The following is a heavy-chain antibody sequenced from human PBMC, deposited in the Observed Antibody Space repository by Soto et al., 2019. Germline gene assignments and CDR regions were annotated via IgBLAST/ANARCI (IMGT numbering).Heavy chain of an antibody. CDR3: ARGPAITMVRGLLENPWERFDP. Sequence: QVQLVQSGAEVKKPGASVKVSCKPSGYTFTSYGIIWVRQAPGQGLEWMGWISAYNGNTKYAQKLQGRVTMTTDTSTSTAYVELRSLRSDDTAVYYCARGPAITMVRGLLENPWERFDPWGQGTLVTVSS. CDR1: GYTFTSYG. CDR2: ISAYNGNT. J-gene: IGHJ5*02. D-gene: IGHD3-10*01. V-gene: IGHV1-18*01.